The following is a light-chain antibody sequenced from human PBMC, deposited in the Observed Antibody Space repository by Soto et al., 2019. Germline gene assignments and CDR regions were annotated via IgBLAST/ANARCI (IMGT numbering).Light chain of an antibody. J-gene: IGLJ2*01. V-gene: IGLV2-14*01. CDR2: DVS. CDR3: SSYTSSSTPYVL. CDR1: SSDVGGYNY. Sequence: QSVLTQPASVSGSPGQSITISCTGTSSDVGGYNYVSWYQQHPGKAPKLMIYDVSNRPSGVSNRFSGSKSGNTASLTISGLQAEDEAEYYCSSYTSSSTPYVLFGGGTQLTVL.